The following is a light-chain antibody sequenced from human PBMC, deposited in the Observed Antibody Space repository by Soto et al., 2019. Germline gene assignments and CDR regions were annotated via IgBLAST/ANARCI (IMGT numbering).Light chain of an antibody. CDR3: LQYGAPPLT. V-gene: IGKV3-20*01. Sequence: EIVLTQSPDTLSLSPGERATLSCRASQNIYINSLAWYQQRPGQAPRLLIYGGSTRATAVPDRFSGSGSGTDFALTISRLEPEDFAVYYCLQYGAPPLTFGPGTKVD. J-gene: IGKJ3*01. CDR2: GGS. CDR1: QNIYINS.